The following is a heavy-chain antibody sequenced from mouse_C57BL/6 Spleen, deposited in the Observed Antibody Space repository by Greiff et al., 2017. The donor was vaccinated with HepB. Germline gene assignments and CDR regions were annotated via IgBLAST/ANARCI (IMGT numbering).Heavy chain of an antibody. CDR3: ARSSYYGSSYYYAMDY. V-gene: IGHV1-50*01. CDR2: IDPSDSYT. Sequence: QVQLQQPGAELVKPGASVKLSCKASGYTFTSYWMQWVKQRPGQGLEWIGEIDPSDSYTNYNQKFKGKATLTVDTSSSTAYMQLSSLTSEDSAVYYCARSSYYGSSYYYAMDYWGQGTSVTVSS. J-gene: IGHJ4*01. D-gene: IGHD1-1*01. CDR1: GYTFTSYW.